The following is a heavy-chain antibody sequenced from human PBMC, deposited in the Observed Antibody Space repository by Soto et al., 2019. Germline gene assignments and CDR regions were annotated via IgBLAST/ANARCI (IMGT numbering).Heavy chain of an antibody. V-gene: IGHV4-59*01. CDR2: TYYSGST. Sequence: LSLTCTVSGGSISSYYWSWIRQPPGKGLEWIGYTYYSGSTNYNPSLKSRVTISVDTSKNQFSLKLSSVTAADTAVYYCATSPPRVERSGYAGGWFDPWGQGTLVTVSS. J-gene: IGHJ5*02. CDR1: GGSISSYY. D-gene: IGHD5-12*01. CDR3: ATSPPRVERSGYAGGWFDP.